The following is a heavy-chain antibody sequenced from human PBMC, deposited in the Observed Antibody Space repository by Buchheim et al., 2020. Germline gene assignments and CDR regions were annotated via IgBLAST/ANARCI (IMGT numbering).Heavy chain of an antibody. CDR2: IYYSGST. CDR3: ARDQYKSSSWYHYGMDV. J-gene: IGHJ6*02. CDR1: GGSISSYY. V-gene: IGHV4-59*01. D-gene: IGHD6-13*01. Sequence: QVQLQESGPGLVKPSETLSLTCTVSGGSISSYYWSWIRQPPGKGLEWIGYIYYSGSTNYNPSLKSRVTISVDTSKNQFSLKLSSVTAADTAVYYCARDQYKSSSWYHYGMDVWGQGTT.